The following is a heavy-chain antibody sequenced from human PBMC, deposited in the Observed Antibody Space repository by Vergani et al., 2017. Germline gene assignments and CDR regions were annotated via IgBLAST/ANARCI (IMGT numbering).Heavy chain of an antibody. V-gene: IGHV3-21*02. CDR1: GFSFSSYS. D-gene: IGHD5-12*01. J-gene: IGHJ6*02. CDR2: ISGSSSYV. Sequence: EVQLVESGGGLVKPGGSLRLSCAASGFSFSSYSMNWVRQAPGKGLEWVASISGSSSYVFYRDSVEGRFTITRDNAKKSLYLQMNSLRAEDTAVYYCARDSWRRDYYYYYGMDVWGQGTTVTVSS. CDR3: ARDSWRRDYYYYYGMDV.